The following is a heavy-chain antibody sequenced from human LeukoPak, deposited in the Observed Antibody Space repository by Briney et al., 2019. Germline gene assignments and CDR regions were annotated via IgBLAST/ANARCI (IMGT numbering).Heavy chain of an antibody. J-gene: IGHJ3*02. V-gene: IGHV4-30-2*01. CDR1: GGSISSGGYY. CDR2: IYHSGST. CDR3: ARDPLSGDAAFDI. D-gene: IGHD7-27*01. Sequence: SETLSLTCTVAGGSISSGGYYWGWIRRPPGKGLEWIGYIYHSGSTYYNPSLKSRVTISVDRSKNQFSLKLSSVTAAATAVYYCARDPLSGDAAFDIWGQGTMVTVSS.